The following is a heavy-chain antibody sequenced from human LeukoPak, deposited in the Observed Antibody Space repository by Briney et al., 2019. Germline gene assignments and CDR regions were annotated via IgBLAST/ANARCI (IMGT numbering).Heavy chain of an antibody. D-gene: IGHD2/OR15-2a*01. CDR1: GGSFSGYY. J-gene: IGHJ4*02. Sequence: SETLSLTCAVYGGSFSGYYWSWIRQPPGKGLEWIGEIDHSGSTNYNPSLKSRVTISVDTSKNQFSLKLSSVTAADTAVYYCARDNITALNYWGQGTLVTVSS. V-gene: IGHV4-34*01. CDR3: ARDNITALNY. CDR2: IDHSGST.